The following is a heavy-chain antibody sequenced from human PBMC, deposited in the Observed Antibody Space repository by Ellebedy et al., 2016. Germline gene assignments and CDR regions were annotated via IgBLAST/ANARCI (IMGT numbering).Heavy chain of an antibody. CDR2: ISGSGGST. D-gene: IGHD3-3*01. CDR3: AKVSDGITIFGVVTGFDY. Sequence: GESLKISXAASGFTFSSYAMSWVRQAPGKGLEWVSAISGSGGSTYYADSVKGRFTVSRDNSKNTLYLQMNSLRAEDTAVYYCAKVSDGITIFGVVTGFDYWGQGTLVTVSS. J-gene: IGHJ4*02. V-gene: IGHV3-23*01. CDR1: GFTFSSYA.